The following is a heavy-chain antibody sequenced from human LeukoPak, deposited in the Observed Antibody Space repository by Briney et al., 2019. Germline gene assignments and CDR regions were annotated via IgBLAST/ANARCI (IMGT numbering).Heavy chain of an antibody. J-gene: IGHJ6*03. CDR3: ARDVTYCSSTSCYTSTYYYYYMDV. CDR2: IYTSGST. Sequence: SQTLSLTCTVSGGSISSGSYYWSWIRQPAGKGLEWIGRIYTSGSTNYNPSLKSRVTISVDTSKNQFFLKLSSVTAADTAVYYCARDVTYCSSTSCYTSTYYYYYMDVWGKGTTVTVSS. CDR1: GGSISSGSYY. V-gene: IGHV4-61*02. D-gene: IGHD2-2*02.